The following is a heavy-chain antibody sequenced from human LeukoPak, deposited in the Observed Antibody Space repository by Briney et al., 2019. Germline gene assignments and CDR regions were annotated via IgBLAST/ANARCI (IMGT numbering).Heavy chain of an antibody. CDR3: ARDLDIVATTRNWFDP. Sequence: ASVKVSCKASGYTFTSYYMHWVRQAPGQGLEWTGIINPSGGSTSYAQKFQGRVTMTRDTSTSTVYMELSSLRSEDTAVYYCARDLDIVATTRNWFDPWGQGTLVTVSS. D-gene: IGHD5-12*01. CDR1: GYTFTSYY. J-gene: IGHJ5*02. V-gene: IGHV1-46*03. CDR2: INPSGGST.